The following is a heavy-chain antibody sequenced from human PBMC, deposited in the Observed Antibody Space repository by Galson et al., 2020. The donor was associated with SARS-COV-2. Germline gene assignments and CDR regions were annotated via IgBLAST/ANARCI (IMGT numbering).Heavy chain of an antibody. Sequence: GESLKISCAASEFTFSGYNMNWVRQAPGKGLEWVSSISSTSYIYYSDSVKDRFTITRDNDKNTLFLQMDSVRAEDTAMYYCARGGGGSEPVEYWGQGNLVIVSS. CDR3: ARGGGGSEPVEY. J-gene: IGHJ1*01. D-gene: IGHD3-16*01. CDR2: ISSTSYI. CDR1: EFTFSGYN. V-gene: IGHV3-21*01.